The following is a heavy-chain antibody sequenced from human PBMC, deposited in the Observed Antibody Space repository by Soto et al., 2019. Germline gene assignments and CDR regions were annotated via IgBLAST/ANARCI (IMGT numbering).Heavy chain of an antibody. Sequence: GESLKISCAASGFTFSSYQMNWVRQAPGKGLEWVANIQQDGSEKYYVDSVKGRFTISRDNAKNSLYLQMNSLRAEDTAVYYCARVAPYYYGSGSYYFDYWGQGTLVTVSS. D-gene: IGHD3-10*01. J-gene: IGHJ4*02. CDR1: GFTFSSYQ. CDR3: ARVAPYYYGSGSYYFDY. CDR2: IQQDGSEK. V-gene: IGHV3-7*01.